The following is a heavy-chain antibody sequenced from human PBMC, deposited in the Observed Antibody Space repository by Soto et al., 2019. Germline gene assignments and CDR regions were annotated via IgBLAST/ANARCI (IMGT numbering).Heavy chain of an antibody. CDR2: IYPGDSDT. D-gene: IGHD5-12*01. J-gene: IGHJ6*02. CDR3: ARSGYSSHGMDV. Sequence: PGESLKISCHGSGYMFTTSWIGWGRQMPGKGLEWMGTIYPGDSDTRYSPSFQGQVTISADKSMGTAYLQWRSLKASDTAMYYCARSGYSSHGMDVWGQGTTVTVSS. V-gene: IGHV5-51*01. CDR1: GYMFTTSW.